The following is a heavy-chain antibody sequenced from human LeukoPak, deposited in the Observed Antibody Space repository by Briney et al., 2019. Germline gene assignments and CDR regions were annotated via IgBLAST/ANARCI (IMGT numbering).Heavy chain of an antibody. D-gene: IGHD6-13*01. CDR1: GGSFSGYY. CDR2: INHSGST. Sequence: PSETLSLTCAVYGGSFSGYYWSWIRQPPGKGLEWIGEINHSGSTNYNPSLKSRVTVPVDTSKNQFSLKLSSVTAADTAVYYCARVKGSSSSRDWGQGTLVTVSS. V-gene: IGHV4-34*01. CDR3: ARVKGSSSSRD. J-gene: IGHJ4*02.